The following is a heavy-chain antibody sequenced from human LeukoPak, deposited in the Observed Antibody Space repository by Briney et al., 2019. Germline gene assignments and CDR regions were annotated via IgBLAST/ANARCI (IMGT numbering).Heavy chain of an antibody. CDR1: GFTFSSYS. CDR2: ISSGSSYI. J-gene: IGHJ4*02. Sequence: GGSLRLSCAASGFTFSSYSMNWVRQAPGKGLEWVSSISSGSSYIYYADPVKGRFTISRDNSKNTLYLQMNSLRAEDTAVYYCAKPIVSGSYYSLFDYWGQGTLVTVSS. CDR3: AKPIVSGSYYSLFDY. V-gene: IGHV3-21*01. D-gene: IGHD1-26*01.